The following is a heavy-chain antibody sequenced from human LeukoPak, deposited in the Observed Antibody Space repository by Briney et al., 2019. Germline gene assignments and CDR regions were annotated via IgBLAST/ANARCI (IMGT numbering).Heavy chain of an antibody. CDR1: GFTFTRYW. V-gene: IGHV3-7*04. CDR2: IKQDGREK. D-gene: IGHD6-19*01. Sequence: GGPLRLSCAASGFTFTRYWMSGVRQTPGKGRGWVANIKQDGREKYYVDSVKGRFTISRDNAKNSLYLQINSLRAEDTAVYYCTTDAHGRRLDYWYFDLWGRGTLVTVSS. CDR3: TTDAHGRRLDYWYFDL. J-gene: IGHJ2*01.